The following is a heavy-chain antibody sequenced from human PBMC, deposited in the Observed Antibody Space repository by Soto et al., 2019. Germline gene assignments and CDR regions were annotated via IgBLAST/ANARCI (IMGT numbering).Heavy chain of an antibody. CDR3: ARHVRSGSYYYYYGMEV. D-gene: IGHD1-26*01. V-gene: IGHV4-39*01. CDR1: GGSITSSSYY. CDR2: IFHGGTT. Sequence: SETLSLTCTVSGGSITSSSYYWGWIRQPPGKGLEWIGTIFHGGTTYYNPSLKSRVAISVDTSKNQFSLKLSSVTAADTAVYYCARHVRSGSYYYYYGMEVWGQGPTVTVSS. J-gene: IGHJ6*02.